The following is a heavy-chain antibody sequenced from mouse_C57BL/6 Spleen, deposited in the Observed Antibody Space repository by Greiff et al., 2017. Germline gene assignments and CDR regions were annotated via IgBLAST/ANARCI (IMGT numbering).Heavy chain of an antibody. Sequence: EVQVVESGGGLVQPGGSMKLSCAASGFTFSDAWMDWVRQSPEKGLEWVAEIRNKANNHATYYAESVKGRFTISRDDSKSSVYLQMNSLRAEDTGIYYCTTVPYYYAMDYWGQGTSVTVSS. CDR2: IRNKANNHAT. J-gene: IGHJ4*01. CDR3: TTVPYYYAMDY. V-gene: IGHV6-6*01. D-gene: IGHD1-1*01. CDR1: GFTFSDAW.